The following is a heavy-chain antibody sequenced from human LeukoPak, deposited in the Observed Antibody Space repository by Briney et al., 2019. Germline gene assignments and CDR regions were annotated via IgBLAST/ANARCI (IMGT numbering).Heavy chain of an antibody. J-gene: IGHJ6*02. V-gene: IGHV3-30*18. CDR1: GFTFSSYG. D-gene: IGHD3-3*01. Sequence: GGSLRLSCAASGFTFSSYGMHWVRHAPGKGLEWVAVISYDGSNKYYADSVKGRFTISRENSKITLYLQMNSLRAEDTAVYYCAKDRGPYYDFWSGYYAGPSPYAMDVWGQGTTVTVSS. CDR3: AKDRGPYYDFWSGYYAGPSPYAMDV. CDR2: ISYDGSNK.